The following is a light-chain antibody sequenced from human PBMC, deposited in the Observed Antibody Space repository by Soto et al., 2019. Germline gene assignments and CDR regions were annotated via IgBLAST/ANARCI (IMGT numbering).Light chain of an antibody. CDR3: QQYNSYSTWT. CDR2: DAS. Sequence: DIQMTQSPATLSASVGDRVTITCRASQSISSWLAWYQQKPGKAPKLLIYDASSLESGVPSRFRGSGSGTEFTLTISSLQPDDFATYYCQQYNSYSTWTFGQGTKVDIK. CDR1: QSISSW. J-gene: IGKJ1*01. V-gene: IGKV1-5*01.